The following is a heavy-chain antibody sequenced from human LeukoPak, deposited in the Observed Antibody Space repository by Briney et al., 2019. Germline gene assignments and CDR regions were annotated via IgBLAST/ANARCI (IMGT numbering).Heavy chain of an antibody. CDR3: ARVYIYGRSYFDY. V-gene: IGHV4-38-2*02. J-gene: IGHJ4*02. CDR2: IYHSGNT. D-gene: IGHD5-18*01. CDR1: GYSISTSYY. Sequence: SETLSLTCTVSGYSISTSYYWGWIRQPPGKGLEWIGSIYHSGNTYYNPSLKSRVTISVDTSKNQFSLKLNSVTAADTAVYYCARVYIYGRSYFDYWGQGTLVTVSS.